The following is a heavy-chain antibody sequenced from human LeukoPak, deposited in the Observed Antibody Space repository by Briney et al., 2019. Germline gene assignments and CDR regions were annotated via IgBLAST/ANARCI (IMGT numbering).Heavy chain of an antibody. V-gene: IGHV3-30*02. D-gene: IGHD6-13*01. CDR3: AKDTKAGSWYGKQCDY. CDR2: LRNDGSNK. J-gene: IGHJ4*02. CDR1: GFTFSSYG. Sequence: GGSLRLSCAASGFTFSSYGMHWIRQAPDRGLAWVAFLRNDGSNKYYADSVKGRFTISRDNSKNTLYLQMNSLRGEDTAVYYCAKDTKAGSWYGKQCDYWGQGTLVTVSS.